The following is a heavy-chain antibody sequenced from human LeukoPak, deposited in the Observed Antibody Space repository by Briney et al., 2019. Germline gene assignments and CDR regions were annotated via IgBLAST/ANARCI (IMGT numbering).Heavy chain of an antibody. J-gene: IGHJ4*02. CDR1: GGSLSSSNC. V-gene: IGHV4-4*02. CDR2: IYHSGST. CDR3: ARVLDYYGSGTRDFDY. Sequence: SETLSLTCAVSGGSLSSSNCWSWVRQPPGKGREWIGEIYHSGSTNYNPSLKSRVTISVDKSKNQFSLELSSVTAADTAVYYCARVLDYYGSGTRDFDYWGQGTLVTVSS. D-gene: IGHD3-10*01.